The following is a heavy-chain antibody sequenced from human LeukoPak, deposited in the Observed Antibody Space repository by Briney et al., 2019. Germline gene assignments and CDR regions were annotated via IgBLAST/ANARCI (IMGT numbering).Heavy chain of an antibody. CDR3: ARVDRAVAGIPHY. CDR1: GGTFSSYT. CDR2: IIPILGIA. V-gene: IGHV1-69*02. Sequence: SVKVSCKASGGTFSSYTISWVRQAPGQGLEWMGRIIPILGIANYAQKFQGRVTITADKSTSTAYMELSSLRSEDTAVYYCARVDRAVAGIPHYWGQGTLVTVSS. D-gene: IGHD6-19*01. J-gene: IGHJ4*02.